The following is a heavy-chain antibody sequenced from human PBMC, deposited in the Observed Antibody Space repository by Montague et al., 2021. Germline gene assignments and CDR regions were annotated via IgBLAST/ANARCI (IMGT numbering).Heavy chain of an antibody. Sequence: SETLSLTCTVYGGSISSSSYSWGWIRQPPGKGLEWIESIYYSGSTYYNPSLKSRLTISVDTSKNQFSLKLSFVTAADTAVYYGVVTPSLSYHGMDVWGQGTTVTVSS. CDR1: GGSISSSSYS. CDR3: VVTPSLSYHGMDV. J-gene: IGHJ6*02. V-gene: IGHV4-39*01. D-gene: IGHD4-23*01. CDR2: IYYSGST.